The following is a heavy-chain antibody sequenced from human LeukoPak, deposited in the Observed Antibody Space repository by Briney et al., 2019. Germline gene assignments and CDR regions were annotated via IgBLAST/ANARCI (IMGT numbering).Heavy chain of an antibody. CDR1: GFTFSSYG. V-gene: IGHV3-30*18. D-gene: IGHD6-19*01. Sequence: GGSLRLSCAASGFTFSSYGMHWVRQAPGKGLEWVAVISYDGSNKYYADSVKGRFTISRDNSKNTLYLQMNSLRAEDTAVYYCAKDQSSGWHPINWFDPWGQGTLVTVSS. CDR2: ISYDGSNK. CDR3: AKDQSSGWHPINWFDP. J-gene: IGHJ5*02.